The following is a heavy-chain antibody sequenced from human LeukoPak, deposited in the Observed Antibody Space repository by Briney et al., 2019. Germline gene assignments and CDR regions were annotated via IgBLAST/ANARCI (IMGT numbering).Heavy chain of an antibody. CDR1: GGSISSYY. CDR2: ISYTGST. CDR3: ARVGITIFGVGPEYFQH. J-gene: IGHJ1*01. V-gene: IGHV4-59*01. Sequence: SETLSLTCTVSGGSISSYYWSWIRQPPGKGLEWIGYISYTGSTNYNPSLKSRVTISVDTSKNQFSLKLTSVTAADTAVYYCARVGITIFGVGPEYFQHWGQGTLVTVSS. D-gene: IGHD3-3*01.